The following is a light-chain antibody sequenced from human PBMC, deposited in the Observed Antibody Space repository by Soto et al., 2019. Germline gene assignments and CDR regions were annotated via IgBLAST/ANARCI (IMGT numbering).Light chain of an antibody. CDR2: AAR. Sequence: DIQLNQSQSFLSPSIGESVTITSRASQVISTSLAWYQVKPGKPPQLLIYAARTLQSGVPSRFSGSGSGKDVTLTISGLQPEDLATYYCQSYNTARPTFGQGTRLEI. CDR1: QVISTS. CDR3: QSYNTARPT. J-gene: IGKJ5*01. V-gene: IGKV1-27*01.